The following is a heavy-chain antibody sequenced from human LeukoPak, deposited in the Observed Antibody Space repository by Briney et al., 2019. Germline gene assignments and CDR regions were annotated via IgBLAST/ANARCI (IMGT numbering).Heavy chain of an antibody. D-gene: IGHD5-24*01. CDR2: VSCDGSNK. J-gene: IGHJ4*02. Sequence: GGSLRLSCAASGFTFSSYAMHWVRQAPGKGLEWVALVSCDGSNKYYADSVKGRFTFSRDNSKNTLYLQMNSLRVEDTAVYYCARDFRDGYNANFDYWGQGTLVTVSS. V-gene: IGHV3-30-3*01. CDR1: GFTFSSYA. CDR3: ARDFRDGYNANFDY.